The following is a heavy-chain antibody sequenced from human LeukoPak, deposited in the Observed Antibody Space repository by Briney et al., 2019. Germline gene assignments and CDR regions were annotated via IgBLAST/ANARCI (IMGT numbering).Heavy chain of an antibody. CDR1: GFTLSTYE. CDR2: IGRYGVTT. CDR3: ATLSDRNFYYSYGLDV. D-gene: IGHD1-14*01. J-gene: IGHJ6*02. Sequence: TGGSLRLSCAASGFTLSTYEMNWVHQAPGKGLEWVAYIGRYGVTTYYADSVKGRFAISGDNAKNSLNLQMNSLRAEDTAVYYCATLSDRNFYYSYGLDVWGQGTTVTVS. V-gene: IGHV3-48*03.